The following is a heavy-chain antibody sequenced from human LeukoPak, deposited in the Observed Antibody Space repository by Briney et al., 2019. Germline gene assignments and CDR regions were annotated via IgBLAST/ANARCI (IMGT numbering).Heavy chain of an antibody. CDR3: ARGSVYDCSSTSCYGWFDP. Sequence: GGSLRLSCAAPEFTVRSNSMTWVRQAPGKGLEWVSVIYTGGGTHYADSVRGRFTISRGNSKHTLFLQMNSLRAEDTAVYYCARGSVYDCSSTSCYGWFDPWGQGTLVTVSS. J-gene: IGHJ5*02. D-gene: IGHD2-2*01. CDR2: IYTGGGT. CDR1: EFTVRSNS. V-gene: IGHV3-66*01.